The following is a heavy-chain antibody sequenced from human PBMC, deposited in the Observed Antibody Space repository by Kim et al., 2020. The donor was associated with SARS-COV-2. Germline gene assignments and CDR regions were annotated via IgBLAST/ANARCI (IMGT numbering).Heavy chain of an antibody. Sequence: GGSLRLSCAASGFTFSTYAFCWVCQAPGKGLEWVSAISGRTTNTYYADSVRGRFTISRDNSRNTLYLQMNSLRAEDTALYYCARADSGNYYYGMDVWGQGATVPVAS. D-gene: IGHD2-21*01. CDR2: ISGRTTNT. CDR3: ARADSGNYYYGMDV. V-gene: IGHV3-23*01. J-gene: IGHJ6*02. CDR1: GFTFSTYA.